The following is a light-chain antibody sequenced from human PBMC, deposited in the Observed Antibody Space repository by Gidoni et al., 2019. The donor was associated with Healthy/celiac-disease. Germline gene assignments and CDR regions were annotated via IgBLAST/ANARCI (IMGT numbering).Light chain of an antibody. V-gene: IGKV1-39*01. CDR3: QQSYRTLRT. CDR1: QSISSY. Sequence: QMTQSPSSLSASVGDRVTITCRASQSISSYLNWYQQKPGKAPKLLIYAASSLHSGVPSRFSGSGSGTDFTLTISSLQPEDFATYYCQQSYRTLRTFGQGTKVEIK. CDR2: AAS. J-gene: IGKJ1*01.